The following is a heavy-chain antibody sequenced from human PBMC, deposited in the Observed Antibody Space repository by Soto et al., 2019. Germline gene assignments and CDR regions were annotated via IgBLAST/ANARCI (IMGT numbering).Heavy chain of an antibody. CDR3: ARDVVRGPYPYYYYMDV. J-gene: IGHJ6*03. CDR2: IYYSGST. V-gene: IGHV4-59*13. CDR1: GGSISSYY. Sequence: SETLSLTCTVSGGSISSYYWSWIRQPPGKGLEWIGYIYYSGSTNYNPSLKSRVTISVDTSKNQFSLKLSSVTAADTAVYYCARDVVRGPYPYYYYMDVWGKGTTVTVSS. D-gene: IGHD3-10*01.